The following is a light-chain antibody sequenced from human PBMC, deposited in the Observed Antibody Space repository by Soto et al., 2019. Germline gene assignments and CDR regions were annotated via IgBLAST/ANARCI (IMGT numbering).Light chain of an antibody. V-gene: IGKV3-20*01. CDR2: GAS. CDR1: QSVRSSY. CDR3: QQCVTSPWT. J-gene: IGKJ1*01. Sequence: EFVLTQSPGTLSLSPGERATLSCRASQSVRSSYLAWYQQKPGQAPRLLMSGASSRATGIPDRFSGSGSGTDFTLTISRLEPEDSAVYYCQQCVTSPWTFGQGTKVDIK.